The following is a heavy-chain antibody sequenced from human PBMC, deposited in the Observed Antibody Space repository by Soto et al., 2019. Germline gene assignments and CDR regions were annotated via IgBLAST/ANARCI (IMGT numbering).Heavy chain of an antibody. V-gene: IGHV3-23*01. J-gene: IGHJ4*02. CDR3: AKYSSNRGANFDY. CDR2: ISGSGGST. CDR1: GFTFSSYA. D-gene: IGHD6-13*01. Sequence: GGSLRLSCAASGFTFSSYAMSWVRQAPGKGLEWVSAISGSGGSTYYADSVKGRFTISRDNSKNTLYLQMNSLRAEDTAVYFCAKYSSNRGANFDYWGQGTLVTVSS.